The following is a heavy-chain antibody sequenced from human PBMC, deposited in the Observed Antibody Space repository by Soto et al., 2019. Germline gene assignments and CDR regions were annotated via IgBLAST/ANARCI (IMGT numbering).Heavy chain of an antibody. CDR1: GGSISSGGYY. V-gene: IGHV4-31*03. CDR3: ARVWGTSQLPPLNWFDP. J-gene: IGHJ5*02. D-gene: IGHD2-2*01. CDR2: IYYSGST. Sequence: PSETLSLTCTVSGGSISSGGYYWSWIRQHPGKGLEWIGYIYYSGSTYYNLSLKSRVTISVDTSKNQFSLKLSSVTAADTAVYYCARVWGTSQLPPLNWFDPWGQGALVTVSS.